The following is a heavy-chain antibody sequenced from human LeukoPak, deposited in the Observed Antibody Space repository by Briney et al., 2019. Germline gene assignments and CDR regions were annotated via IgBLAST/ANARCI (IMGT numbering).Heavy chain of an antibody. CDR3: ARPVYYDFWSGYYTDYYYGMDV. D-gene: IGHD3-3*01. CDR1: GFTFSSYS. Sequence: GGSLRLSCAASGFTFSSYSMNWVRHAPGKGLEWVSSISSSSSYIYYADSVKGRFTISRDNAKNSLYLQMNSLRAEDTAVYYCARPVYYDFWSGYYTDYYYGMDVWGQGTTVTVSS. J-gene: IGHJ6*02. V-gene: IGHV3-21*01. CDR2: ISSSSSYI.